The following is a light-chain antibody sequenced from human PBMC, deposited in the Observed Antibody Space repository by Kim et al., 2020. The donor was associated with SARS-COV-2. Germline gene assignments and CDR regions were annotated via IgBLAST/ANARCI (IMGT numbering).Light chain of an antibody. Sequence: DFQMTQSPSTLSASVGDRVSITCRASQSISSWVAWYQQRPGKAPKLLIYKASTLQSGVPSRFSGSGSGTEFTLTISSLQPDDFAIYYCQQYNSYSQRTFGQGTKVDIK. J-gene: IGKJ1*01. CDR1: QSISSW. V-gene: IGKV1-5*03. CDR3: QQYNSYSQRT. CDR2: KAS.